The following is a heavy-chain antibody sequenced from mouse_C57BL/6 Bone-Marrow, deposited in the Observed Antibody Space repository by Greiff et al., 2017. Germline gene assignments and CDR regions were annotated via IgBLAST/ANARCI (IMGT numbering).Heavy chain of an antibody. CDR2: INYDGSST. D-gene: IGHD2-1*01. V-gene: IGHV5-16*01. J-gene: IGHJ1*03. CDR1: GFTFSDYY. Sequence: EVQRVESEGGLVQPGSSMKLSCTASGFTFSDYYMAWVRQVPEKGLEWVANINYDGSSTYYLDSLKSRFIISRDNAKNILYLQISSLKSEDTATYYCAGYGNYPYWYFDVWGTGTTVTVSS. CDR3: AGYGNYPYWYFDV.